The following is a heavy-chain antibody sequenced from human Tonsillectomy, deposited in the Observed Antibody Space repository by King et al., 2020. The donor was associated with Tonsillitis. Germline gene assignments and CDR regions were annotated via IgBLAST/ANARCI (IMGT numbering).Heavy chain of an antibody. CDR2: ISGDGGST. CDR3: AKDYPMVRGVANEKFDF. J-gene: IGHJ4*02. Sequence: GGGGGRPGGSRRRSGAASGFTFDDYAMHWVRKAPGKGLEGVSLISGDGGSTYYADSVKGRFTISRDNSKNSLYLQMNSLRTEDTALYYCAKDYPMVRGVANEKFDFCGQGTLVTVSS. D-gene: IGHD3-10*01. CDR1: GFTFDDYA. V-gene: IGHV3-43*02.